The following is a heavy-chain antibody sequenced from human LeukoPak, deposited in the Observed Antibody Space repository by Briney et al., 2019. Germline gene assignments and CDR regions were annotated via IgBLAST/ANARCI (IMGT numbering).Heavy chain of an antibody. CDR2: INPSGGST. V-gene: IGHV1-46*01. J-gene: IGHJ5*02. CDR3: ARDAAPGGYCSGGSCYETNWFDP. Sequence: GASVKVSCKASGYTFTSYYMHWVRQAPGQGLEWMGIINPSGGSTSYAQKFQGRVTMTRDMSTSTVYMELSSLRSEDTAVYYCARDAAPGGYCSGGSCYETNWFDPWGQGTLVTVSS. CDR1: GYTFTSYY. D-gene: IGHD2-15*01.